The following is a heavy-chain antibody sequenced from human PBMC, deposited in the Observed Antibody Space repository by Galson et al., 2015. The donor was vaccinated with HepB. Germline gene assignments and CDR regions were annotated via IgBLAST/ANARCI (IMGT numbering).Heavy chain of an antibody. D-gene: IGHD2-8*02. V-gene: IGHV4-39*01. CDR3: ARTLVATPNDAFDI. CDR2: IYYSGST. Sequence: SETLSLTCTVSGDSLSSKSHYWGWIRQPPGKGLEWIATIYYSGSTYYNPSLKSRVTISVDTSKNQFSLKLNSVTAADTAVYFCARTLVATPNDAFDIRGQGTMVTVSS. CDR1: GDSLSSKSHY. J-gene: IGHJ3*02.